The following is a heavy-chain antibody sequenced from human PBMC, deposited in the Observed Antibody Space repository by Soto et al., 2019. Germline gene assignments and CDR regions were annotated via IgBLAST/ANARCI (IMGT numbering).Heavy chain of an antibody. CDR3: AKDVAHCSGGSCYATDY. Sequence: QVQLVESGGGVVQPGRSLRLSCAATGFTFSSYGMHWVRQAPGKGLEWVAVISYDGSNKYYADSVKGRFTISRDNSKNKLYLQMISLRAEDTDVYYCAKDVAHCSGGSCYATDYWGQGTLVTVSS. V-gene: IGHV3-30*18. D-gene: IGHD2-15*01. J-gene: IGHJ4*02. CDR2: ISYDGSNK. CDR1: GFTFSSYG.